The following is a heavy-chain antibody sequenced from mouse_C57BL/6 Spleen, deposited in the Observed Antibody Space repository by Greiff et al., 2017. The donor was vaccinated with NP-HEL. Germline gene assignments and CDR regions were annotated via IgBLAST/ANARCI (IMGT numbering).Heavy chain of an antibody. CDR1: GYTFTSYW. D-gene: IGHD4-1*01. CDR2: IDPSDSET. Sequence: QVQLQQPGAELVRPGSSVKLSCKASGYTFTSYWMHWVKQRPIQGLEWIGNIDPSDSETHYNQKFKDKATLTVDKSSSPAYMQLSSLTSEDSAVYYCARGNWERYAMDYWGQGTSVTVSS. CDR3: ARGNWERYAMDY. V-gene: IGHV1-52*01. J-gene: IGHJ4*01.